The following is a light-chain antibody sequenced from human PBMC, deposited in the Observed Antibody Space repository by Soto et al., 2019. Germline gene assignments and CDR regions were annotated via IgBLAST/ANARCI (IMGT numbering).Light chain of an antibody. CDR3: QQYNSHSPWT. Sequence: IPMTQSPSTLSASVGDRVTITCRASQSISSWLAWYQQKPGKAPKLLISMASTLESGVPSRFSGSGSGTEFTLTISSLQPDDFATYYCQQYNSHSPWTFGQGTKVDIK. J-gene: IGKJ1*01. CDR1: QSISSW. V-gene: IGKV1-5*03. CDR2: MAS.